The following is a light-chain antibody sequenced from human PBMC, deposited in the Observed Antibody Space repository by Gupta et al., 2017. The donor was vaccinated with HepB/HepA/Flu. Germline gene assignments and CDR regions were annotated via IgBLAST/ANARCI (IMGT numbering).Light chain of an antibody. CDR2: GNS. V-gene: IGLV1-40*01. J-gene: IGLJ1*01. Sequence: QSVLTQPPSVSGAPGQRVTISCTGSSSNIGAGYDVHWYQQLPGTAPKLLIYGNSNRPSGVPDRFSASKSGTSASLAITGLQAEDEADYYCQSYDSSLSGSDYVFGTGTKVTVL. CDR1: SSNIGAGYD. CDR3: QSYDSSLSGSDYV.